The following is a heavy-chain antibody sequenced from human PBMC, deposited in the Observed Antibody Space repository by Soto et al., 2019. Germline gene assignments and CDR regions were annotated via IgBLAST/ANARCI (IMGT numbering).Heavy chain of an antibody. CDR3: ARLTYYYGSGSYSVLFDY. CDR1: GGSISSYY. J-gene: IGHJ4*02. D-gene: IGHD3-10*01. Sequence: SETLSLTCTVSGGSISSYYWSWIRQPPGKGLEWIGYISYSGSTNYNPSLKSRVTISLDTSKNQFSLKLSSVTAADTAVYYCARLTYYYGSGSYSVLFDYWGQGTLVTVSS. V-gene: IGHV4-59*08. CDR2: ISYSGST.